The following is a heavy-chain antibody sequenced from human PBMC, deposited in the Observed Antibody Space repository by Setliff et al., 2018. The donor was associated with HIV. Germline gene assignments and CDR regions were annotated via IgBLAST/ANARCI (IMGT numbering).Heavy chain of an antibody. D-gene: IGHD6-13*01. CDR1: GDSISSYY. J-gene: IGHJ4*02. CDR3: ATSSVAMTAGGDLDY. V-gene: IGHV4-59*01. Sequence: SETLSLTCTVSGDSISSYYWTWIRQSPGKGLEWIGNIYYSGSTNFNPSLKGRVTISLDTSKNQFSLKLNSVTAADTAVYYCATSSVAMTAGGDLDYWGQGTLVTVSS. CDR2: IYYSGST.